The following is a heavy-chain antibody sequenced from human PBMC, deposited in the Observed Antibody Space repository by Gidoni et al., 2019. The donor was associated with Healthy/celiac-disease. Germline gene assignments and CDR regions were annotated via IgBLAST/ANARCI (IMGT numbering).Heavy chain of an antibody. Sequence: RDNSKNTLYLQMNSLRAEDTAVYYCAREGPISDFPVDYWGQGTLVTVSS. D-gene: IGHD3-3*01. J-gene: IGHJ4*02. CDR3: AREGPISDFPVDY. V-gene: IGHV3-30*01.